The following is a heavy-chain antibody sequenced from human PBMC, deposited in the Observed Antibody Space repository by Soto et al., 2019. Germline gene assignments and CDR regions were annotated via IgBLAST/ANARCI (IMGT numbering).Heavy chain of an antibody. CDR1: GSTFSSYE. CDR3: ARNNGDYEVY. Sequence: EVQLVESGGDLVQPGGSLRLSCVASGSTFSSYEMNWVRQAPGKGLEWVAYISSSGKTIHYPDSVKGRFTISRDNAKNSLCLQMNSLRAEDTAVYYCARNNGDYEVYWGQGTLVTVSS. V-gene: IGHV3-48*03. J-gene: IGHJ4*02. CDR2: ISSSGKTI. D-gene: IGHD4-17*01.